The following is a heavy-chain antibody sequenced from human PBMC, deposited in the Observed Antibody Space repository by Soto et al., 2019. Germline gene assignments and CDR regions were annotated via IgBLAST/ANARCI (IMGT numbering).Heavy chain of an antibody. J-gene: IGHJ6*02. D-gene: IGHD3-10*01. V-gene: IGHV4-4*07. Sequence: SETLSLTCTVSGGSISSYYWSWIRQPAGKGLEWIGRIYTSGSTNYNPSLRSRVTMSVDTSKNQFSLKLSSVTAADTAVYYCAGRSTVGLWLGEPNESKDYYYYGMDVWGQGTTVTVS. CDR2: IYTSGST. CDR3: AGRSTVGLWLGEPNESKDYYYYGMDV. CDR1: GGSISSYY.